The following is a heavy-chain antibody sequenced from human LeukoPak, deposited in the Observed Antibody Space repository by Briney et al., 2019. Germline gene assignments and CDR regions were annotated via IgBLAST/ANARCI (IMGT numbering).Heavy chain of an antibody. V-gene: IGHV1-2*02. CDR3: ARAYCSSTSCYSYYYYYMDV. CDR2: INPNSGGT. D-gene: IGHD2-2*01. J-gene: IGHJ6*03. CDR1: GYTFTGYY. Sequence: ASVKVSCKASGYTFTGYYMHWVRQAPGQGLEWMGWINPNSGGTNYAQKFQGRVTMTRDTSISTAYMELSRLRSDDTAVYYCARAYCSSTSCYSYYYYYMDVWGKGTTVTVSS.